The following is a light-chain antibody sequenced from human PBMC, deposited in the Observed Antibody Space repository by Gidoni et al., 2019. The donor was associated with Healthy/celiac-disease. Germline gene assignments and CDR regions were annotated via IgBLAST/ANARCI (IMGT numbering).Light chain of an antibody. V-gene: IGLV3-25*02. CDR3: QSADSSGTYTV. CDR2: KDS. Sequence: SYELTQPPSVTVSPGQTASITCSGDALPKQYAYCYQQKPGQAPVLVIYKDSERPSWIPERFSGSSSGTTVTLTISGVQAEDEADYYCQSADSSGTYTVFGGGTKLTVL. J-gene: IGLJ2*01. CDR1: ALPKQY.